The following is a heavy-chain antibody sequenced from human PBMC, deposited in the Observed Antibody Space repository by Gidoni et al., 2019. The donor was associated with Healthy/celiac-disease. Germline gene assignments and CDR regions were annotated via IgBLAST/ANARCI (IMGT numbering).Heavy chain of an antibody. D-gene: IGHD1-20*01. V-gene: IGHV4-39*01. CDR3: ASFSITGTRPSAFDI. CDR2: IYYSGSH. Sequence: QLQLQESGPGLVKPSATLSLTCTVSGGSISSRSYYWGWIRQPPGKGLEWFGSIYYSGSHYYNPSLKSRVTISVDTSKNQFSLKLSFVTAADTAVYYCASFSITGTRPSAFDIWGQGTMVTVSS. CDR1: GGSISSRSYY. J-gene: IGHJ3*02.